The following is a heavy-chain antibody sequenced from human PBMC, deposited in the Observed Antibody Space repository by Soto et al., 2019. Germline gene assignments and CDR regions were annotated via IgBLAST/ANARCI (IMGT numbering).Heavy chain of an antibody. J-gene: IGHJ6*02. V-gene: IGHV1-2*04. CDR1: GYTFTGYY. CDR3: ARDRGEYSSSWYSPLYGMDV. D-gene: IGHD6-13*01. CDR2: INSNSGGT. Sequence: AAVKVSCKASGYTFTGYYMHWVRQAPGQELEWFGWINSNSGGTNYAQMFQGWVTMTRDTSISTAYMELSRLRSDDTAVYYCARDRGEYSSSWYSPLYGMDVWGQGTTVTVSS.